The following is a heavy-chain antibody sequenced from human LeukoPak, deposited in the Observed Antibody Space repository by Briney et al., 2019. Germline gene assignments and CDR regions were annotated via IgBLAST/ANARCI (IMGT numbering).Heavy chain of an antibody. D-gene: IGHD4-17*01. Sequence: SETLSLTCSVSGGSINSYYWSWIRQPPGKGLEWIGYIYYTGGTCYNPSLKSRVSMSVDTSKSQFSLELTSVTAADTAVYYCARHGYDYGDYNWFDPWGQGTLVTVSS. J-gene: IGHJ5*02. CDR3: ARHGYDYGDYNWFDP. V-gene: IGHV4-59*08. CDR1: GGSINSYY. CDR2: IYYTGGT.